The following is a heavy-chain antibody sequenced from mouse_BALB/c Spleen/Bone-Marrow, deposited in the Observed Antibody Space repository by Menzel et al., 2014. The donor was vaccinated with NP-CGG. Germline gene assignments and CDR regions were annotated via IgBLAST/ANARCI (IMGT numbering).Heavy chain of an antibody. CDR3: TRGGNFITTVVVVFDY. V-gene: IGHV1-15*01. J-gene: IGHJ2*01. D-gene: IGHD1-1*01. CDR1: GYTFTDYE. Sequence: QVQLQQSGAELVRPGASVTLSCKASGYTFTDYEMHWVKQTPVHGLEWIGAIDPETGGTAYNQKFKGKATLTADKSSSTAYMVLRSLTSEDSAVYYCTRGGNFITTVVVVFDYWGQGTTLTVSS. CDR2: IDPETGGT.